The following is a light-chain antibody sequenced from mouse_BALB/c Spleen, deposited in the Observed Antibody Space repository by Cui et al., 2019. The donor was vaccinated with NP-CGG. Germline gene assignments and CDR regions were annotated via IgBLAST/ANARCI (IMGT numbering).Light chain of an antibody. CDR3: ALWYSNHWV. CDR2: GTN. V-gene: IGLV1*01. J-gene: IGLJ1*01. Sequence: QAVVTQESPLTPSPGETVTLTCRSSTGAVTTSNYANWVQEKSDHLFTGLIGGTNNRAPGVPARFSGSLIGDKAALTIIGAQTEDEAIYFCALWYSNHWVFGGGTKLSVL. CDR1: TGAVTTSNY.